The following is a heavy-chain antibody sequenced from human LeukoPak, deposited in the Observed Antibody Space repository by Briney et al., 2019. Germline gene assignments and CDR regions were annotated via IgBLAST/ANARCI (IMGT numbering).Heavy chain of an antibody. V-gene: IGHV1-8*01. CDR1: GYTFTSYD. J-gene: IGHJ6*03. Sequence: ASVKVSCKASGYTFTSYDINWVRQATGQGLEWMGWMNPNSGNTGYAQNFQGRVTMTRNTSISTAYMELSSLRSEDTAVYYCARGDSGESGAHYYYYMEVWGKETTVIISS. CDR3: ARGDSGESGAHYYYYMEV. D-gene: IGHD3-10*01. CDR2: MNPNSGNT.